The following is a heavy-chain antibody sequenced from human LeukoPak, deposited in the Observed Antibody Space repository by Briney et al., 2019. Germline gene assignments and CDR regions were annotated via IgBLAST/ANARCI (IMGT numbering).Heavy chain of an antibody. CDR2: VSSSGSTI. Sequence: HPGGSLRLSCAASGFTFSSYEMNWVRQAPGKGLEWVSYVSSSGSTIYYADSVKGRFTISRGNAKNSLYLQMNSLRAEDTAVYYCAREPNPLYYYGMDVWGQGTTVTVSS. CDR3: AREPNPLYYYGMDV. J-gene: IGHJ6*02. CDR1: GFTFSSYE. V-gene: IGHV3-48*03.